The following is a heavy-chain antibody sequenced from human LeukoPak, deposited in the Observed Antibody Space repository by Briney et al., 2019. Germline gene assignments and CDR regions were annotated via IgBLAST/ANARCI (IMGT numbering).Heavy chain of an antibody. CDR2: IITNSGGT. CDR1: GYIFTAYY. J-gene: IGHJ4*02. CDR3: AREGGNGGFDY. V-gene: IGHV1-2*02. D-gene: IGHD4-23*01. Sequence: ASVKVSCKASGYIFTAYYIHWVRQAPGQGLEWMGWIITNSGGTNYAPNLQGRVTMTSDTSISTAYMELTSLKFDDTAVYYCAREGGNGGFDYWAQGTLVTVSS.